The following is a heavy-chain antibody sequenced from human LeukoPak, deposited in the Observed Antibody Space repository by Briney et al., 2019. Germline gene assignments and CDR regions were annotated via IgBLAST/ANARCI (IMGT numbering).Heavy chain of an antibody. CDR3: ARHRLIAAAGTGNWFDA. D-gene: IGHD6-13*01. J-gene: IGHJ5*02. CDR2: IYHSGST. Sequence: SETLSLTCSVSGGSIIGHYWSWIRQPPGKGLEWLGYIYHSGSTKYNPSLESRVTISVDTSKNQFSLKVSSVTAADTAVYYCARHRLIAAAGTGNWFDAWGQGTLVTVSS. CDR1: GGSIIGHY. V-gene: IGHV4-59*08.